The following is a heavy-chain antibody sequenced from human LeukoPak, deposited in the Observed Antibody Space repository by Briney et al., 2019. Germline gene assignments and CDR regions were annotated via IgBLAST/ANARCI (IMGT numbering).Heavy chain of an antibody. Sequence: GGSLRLSCAASGFTFSSYAMHWVRQAPGKGLEWVAVISYDGSNKYYADSVKGRFTISRDNSKNTLYLQMNSLRAEDTAVYYCARNPRLIWDLYFDYWGQGTLVTVSS. D-gene: IGHD3-16*01. CDR2: ISYDGSNK. V-gene: IGHV3-30*04. J-gene: IGHJ4*02. CDR3: ARNPRLIWDLYFDY. CDR1: GFTFSSYA.